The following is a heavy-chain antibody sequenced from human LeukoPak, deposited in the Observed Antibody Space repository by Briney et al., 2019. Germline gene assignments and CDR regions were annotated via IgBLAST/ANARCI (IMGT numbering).Heavy chain of an antibody. V-gene: IGHV3-66*02. CDR1: GFTVGSNY. J-gene: IGHJ4*02. CDR3: ARALYGSGSYFIA. Sequence: GGSLRLSCAASGFTVGSNYMSWVRQAPGKGLQWVSFLYSVGTTYYADSVKGRFTISRDDSKNTVYLQMNSLTTEDTAVYYFARALYGSGSYFIAWGQGTLVTVSS. D-gene: IGHD3-10*01. CDR2: LYSVGTT.